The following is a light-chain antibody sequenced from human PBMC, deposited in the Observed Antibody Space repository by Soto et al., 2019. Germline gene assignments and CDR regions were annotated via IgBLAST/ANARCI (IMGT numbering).Light chain of an antibody. CDR2: DAS. CDR3: QQYDNFPLT. CDR1: QDINSY. Sequence: DIQMTQSPPSLSASVGDRVTITCQASQDINSYLNWYQQKPGKAPKLLIYDASNLETGVPSRFSGSGSGTDFTFTISSLQPEDIATYYCQQYDNFPLTFGGGTNVDIK. J-gene: IGKJ4*01. V-gene: IGKV1-33*01.